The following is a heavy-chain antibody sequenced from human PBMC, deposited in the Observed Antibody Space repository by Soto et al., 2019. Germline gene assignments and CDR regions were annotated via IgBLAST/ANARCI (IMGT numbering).Heavy chain of an antibody. CDR1: GFSISTSGVG. CDR3: AHRLDSYGTSHYYGMDV. CDR2: IYWDDDK. J-gene: IGHJ6*02. V-gene: IGHV2-5*02. Sequence: QITLKESGPTLVKPTQTLTLTCTLSGFSISTSGVGVGWIRQPPGKALEWLALIYWDDDKRYSPSLKSRLTITKDTSKNQVVLTMTNMDPVDTATDYCAHRLDSYGTSHYYGMDVWGQGTTVIVSS. D-gene: IGHD5-18*01.